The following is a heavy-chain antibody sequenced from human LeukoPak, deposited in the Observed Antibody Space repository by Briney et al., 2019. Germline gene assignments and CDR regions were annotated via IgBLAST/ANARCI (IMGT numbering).Heavy chain of an antibody. D-gene: IGHD3-16*01. J-gene: IGHJ6*02. CDR3: ARGGGLDV. CDR2: INHNGNAN. CDR1: GFTFSSYW. Sequence: GGSLRLSCAASGFTFSSYWMNWARQAPGKGLEWVASINHNGNANYYVDSVKGRSTISRDNAKNSLYLQMSNLRAEDTAVYFCARGGGLDVWGQGATVTVSS. V-gene: IGHV3-7*03.